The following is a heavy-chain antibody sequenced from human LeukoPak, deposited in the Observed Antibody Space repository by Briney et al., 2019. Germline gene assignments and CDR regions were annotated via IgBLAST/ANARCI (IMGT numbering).Heavy chain of an antibody. V-gene: IGHV3-23*01. Sequence: GGSLRLSCAASEFTFSSHDMSWVRQAPGKGLEWVSSISSGGGKTYHADSVKGRFTTSRDNSKNTLYLQMNSLRAEDTAVYYCARGGGYSSSWYHRNSQTFYFDYWGQGTLVTVSS. J-gene: IGHJ4*02. CDR2: ISSGGGKT. D-gene: IGHD6-13*01. CDR1: EFTFSSHD. CDR3: ARGGGYSSSWYHRNSQTFYFDY.